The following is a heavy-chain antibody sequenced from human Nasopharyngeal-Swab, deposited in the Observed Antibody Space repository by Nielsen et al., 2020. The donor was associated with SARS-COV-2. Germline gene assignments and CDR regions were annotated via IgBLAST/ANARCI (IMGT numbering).Heavy chain of an antibody. J-gene: IGHJ5*02. V-gene: IGHV4-61*03. CDR2: IHYSGST. CDR3: ARGSRTSYYREYNWFDP. Sequence: WIRQPPGKGLEWIGYIHYSGSTDYNPSLKSRVTISMDTSKNHFSLKLKSVTAADTALYFCARGSRTSYYREYNWFDPWGQGTLVTVSS. D-gene: IGHD3/OR15-3a*01.